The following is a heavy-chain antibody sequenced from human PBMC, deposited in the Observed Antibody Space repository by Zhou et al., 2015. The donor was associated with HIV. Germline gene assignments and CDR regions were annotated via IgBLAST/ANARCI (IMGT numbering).Heavy chain of an antibody. CDR1: GDTFSNYA. CDR3: ARDSEMATISYFDY. Sequence: QVQLVQSGAEVKKPGSSVKVSCKASGDTFSNYAMSWVRQAPGQGLEWMGGIIPTFATTNYAQKFQGRVTITADESTSTAYMELSRLRSEDTAVYYCARDSEMATISYFDYWGQGTLVTVSS. CDR2: IIPTFATT. V-gene: IGHV1-69*12. D-gene: IGHD5-24*01. J-gene: IGHJ4*02.